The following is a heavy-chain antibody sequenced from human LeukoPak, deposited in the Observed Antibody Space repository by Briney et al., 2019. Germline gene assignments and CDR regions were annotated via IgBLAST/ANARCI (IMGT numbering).Heavy chain of an antibody. Sequence: ASVKVSCKASGYTFTGYYMHWVRQAPGQGLEWMGWINPNSGGTNYAQKFQGRVTMTRDTSISTAYMELSRLRSDDTAVYYCAAAYSGGWYSPYYWGQGTLVTVSS. CDR1: GYTFTGYY. V-gene: IGHV1-2*02. D-gene: IGHD6-19*01. J-gene: IGHJ4*02. CDR2: INPNSGGT. CDR3: AAAYSGGWYSPYY.